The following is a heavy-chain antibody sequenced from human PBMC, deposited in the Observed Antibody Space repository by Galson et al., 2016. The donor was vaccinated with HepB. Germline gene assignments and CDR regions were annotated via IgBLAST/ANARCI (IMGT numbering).Heavy chain of an antibody. CDR1: GFTFSSYG. Sequence: LRLPCSAAGFTFSSYGFYWFRQAPRRRRLGGAGICYDGRNNNYDPSVKGRFTISRDNSKNSLYLQVNSLRVEDTAVYYCAGSSSRSYYFGINVWGQGTTVTVSS. CDR2: ICYDGRNN. D-gene: IGHD6-13*01. J-gene: IGHJ6*02. CDR3: AGSSSRSYYFGINV. V-gene: IGHV3-33*01.